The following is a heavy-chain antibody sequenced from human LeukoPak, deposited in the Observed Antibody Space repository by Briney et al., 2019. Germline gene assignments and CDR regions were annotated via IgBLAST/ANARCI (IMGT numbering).Heavy chain of an antibody. D-gene: IGHD3-10*01. Sequence: ASVKVSCKASGYTFTSYYMHWVRQAPGQGLEWMGIINPSGGSTSYAQKFQGRVTMTRDTSISTAYMELSRLRSDDTAVYYCARVIGFGELSLGYWGQGTLVTVSS. CDR3: ARVIGFGELSLGY. V-gene: IGHV1-46*01. J-gene: IGHJ4*02. CDR1: GYTFTSYY. CDR2: INPSGGST.